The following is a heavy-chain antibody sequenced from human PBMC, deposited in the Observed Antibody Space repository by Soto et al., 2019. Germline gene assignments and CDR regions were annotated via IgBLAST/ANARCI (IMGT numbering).Heavy chain of an antibody. CDR1: GFIFSSYA. J-gene: IGHJ2*01. V-gene: IGHV3-23*01. CDR2: ISGSGGGT. D-gene: IGHD3-22*01. CDR3: ARVPAFVFHSSGYYAAWYFEL. Sequence: EVQLLESGGGLVQPGGSLRLSCAASGFIFSSYAMSWVRQAPGKGLEWVSAISGSGGGTYYADSVKGRFTISRDTSKDRLQLQMNSLRAEETALYSCARVPAFVFHSSGYYAAWYFELWGRGTLFTVSS.